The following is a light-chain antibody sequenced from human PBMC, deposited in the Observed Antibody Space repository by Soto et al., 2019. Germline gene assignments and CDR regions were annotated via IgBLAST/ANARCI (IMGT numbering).Light chain of an antibody. CDR3: QQYGSSPWT. J-gene: IGKJ1*01. Sequence: EIVLTQSPGTLSLSPGERATLSCRASQSVSSFFVAWFQQKPGQAPRLLIYGTSSRATGIPDRFSGSGSGTDFTLTINRLEPEDLAMYFCQQYGSSPWTFGQGTKVDI. CDR1: QSVSSFF. CDR2: GTS. V-gene: IGKV3-20*01.